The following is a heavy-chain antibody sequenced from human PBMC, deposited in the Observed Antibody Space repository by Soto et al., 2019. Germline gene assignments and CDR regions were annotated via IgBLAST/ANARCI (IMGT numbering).Heavy chain of an antibody. Sequence: QITLNESGPTQVKPRQTLTLTCTFSGFSLTTRGVGVGWIRQSPGKAPEWLALIYWDDDKRYSPSLKSRLTITKDTSKNQVVLTMADLDPAETATYYCAHRVLRTVFGLVTTTAIYFDFWGQGTPVAVSS. D-gene: IGHD3-3*01. V-gene: IGHV2-5*02. J-gene: IGHJ4*02. CDR2: IYWDDDK. CDR1: GFSLTTRGVG. CDR3: AHRVLRTVFGLVTTTAIYFDF.